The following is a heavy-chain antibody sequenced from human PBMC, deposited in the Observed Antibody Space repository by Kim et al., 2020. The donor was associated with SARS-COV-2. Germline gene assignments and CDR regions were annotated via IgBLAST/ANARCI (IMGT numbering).Heavy chain of an antibody. Sequence: GGSLRLSCAASGFTFSSYGMHWVRQAPGKGLEWVAVIWYDGSNKYYADSVKGRFTISRDNSKNTLYLQMNSLRAEDTAVYYCARDGGEMATITGWFDPWGQGTLVTVSS. CDR2: IWYDGSNK. CDR3: ARDGGEMATITGWFDP. D-gene: IGHD5-12*01. CDR1: GFTFSSYG. V-gene: IGHV3-33*01. J-gene: IGHJ5*02.